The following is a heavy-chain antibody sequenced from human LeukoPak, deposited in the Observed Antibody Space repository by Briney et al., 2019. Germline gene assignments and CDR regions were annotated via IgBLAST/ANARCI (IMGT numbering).Heavy chain of an antibody. Sequence: SETLSLTCTVSGGSISSSSYYWGWIRQPPGKGLEWIGSIYYSGSTYYNPSLKSRVTISVDTSKNQFSLKLSSVTAADTAVYYCARANDDYVWESYRYYGAFDIWGQGTMVTVSS. J-gene: IGHJ3*02. CDR2: IYYSGST. V-gene: IGHV4-39*07. D-gene: IGHD3-16*02. CDR1: GGSISSSSYY. CDR3: ARANDDYVWESYRYYGAFDI.